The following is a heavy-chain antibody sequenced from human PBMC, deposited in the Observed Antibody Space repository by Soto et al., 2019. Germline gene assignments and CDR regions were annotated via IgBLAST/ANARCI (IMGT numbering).Heavy chain of an antibody. Sequence: QITLKESGPTLVKPTQTLTLICTFSGFSLSSSGVGVGWIRQPPGKALEWVALIYWDDTKRYSPSLKSGLTITKDTSKDQVVLTMTNMDPVDTATYYCAHIRVTMIVGAAYFQHWGQGTLVTVSS. CDR1: GFSLSSSGVG. D-gene: IGHD3-22*01. V-gene: IGHV2-5*02. CDR3: AHIRVTMIVGAAYFQH. CDR2: IYWDDTK. J-gene: IGHJ1*01.